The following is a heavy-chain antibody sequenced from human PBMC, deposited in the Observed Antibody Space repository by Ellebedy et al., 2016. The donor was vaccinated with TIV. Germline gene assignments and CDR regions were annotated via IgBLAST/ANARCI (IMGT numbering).Heavy chain of an antibody. CDR3: ASSLTMLRGGMDV. V-gene: IGHV4-4*09. D-gene: IGHD3-10*01. Sequence: MPSETLSLTCSVSNDPLISYYRSRIRQSPGKGPAWTGYIYSTGCTNYNPSLKSRFTISVDTSKNHFSLKLSSVTAADTAVYYCASSLTMLRGGMDVWGQGTTVTVSS. CDR2: IYSTGCT. J-gene: IGHJ6*02. CDR1: NDPLISYY.